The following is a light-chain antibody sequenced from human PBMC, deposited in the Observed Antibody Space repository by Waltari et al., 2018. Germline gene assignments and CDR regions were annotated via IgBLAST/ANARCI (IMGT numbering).Light chain of an antibody. CDR1: QSVSKY. CDR3: QKYDSLPAT. Sequence: EIVLTQSPGSLSLSPGARATLSSRASQSVSKYLAWYQQKPGQAPRLLIYHASSRATGIPDRFSGSGFGTDFSLTISRLEPEDFAVYYCQKYDSLPATFGQGTKVEIK. CDR2: HAS. V-gene: IGKV3-20*01. J-gene: IGKJ1*01.